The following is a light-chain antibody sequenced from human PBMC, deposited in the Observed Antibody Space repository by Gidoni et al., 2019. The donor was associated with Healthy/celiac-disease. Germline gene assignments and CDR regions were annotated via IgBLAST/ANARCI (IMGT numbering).Light chain of an antibody. CDR3: QQSYSTPRT. J-gene: IGKJ1*01. Sequence: IQLTQSPSSLSASVGDRLTITCRASPSISSYLNWYQQKPGKAPKLLIYAASSLQSGVPSRFSGSGSGTEFTLTISSLQPEDFATYYCQQSYSTPRTFGQGTKVEIK. CDR2: AAS. V-gene: IGKV1-39*01. CDR1: PSISSY.